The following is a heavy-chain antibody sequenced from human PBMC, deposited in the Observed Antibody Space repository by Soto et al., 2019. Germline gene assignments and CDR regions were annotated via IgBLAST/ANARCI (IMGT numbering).Heavy chain of an antibody. Sequence: PSETLSLTCTVSGGSVSSGSYYWSWIRQPPGKGLEWIGYIYYSGSTNYNPSLKSRVTISVDTSKNQFSLKLSSVTAADTAVYYCARAPPRYIAAAGTDFDYWGQGTLVTVSS. CDR3: ARAPPRYIAAAGTDFDY. V-gene: IGHV4-61*01. CDR1: GGSVSSGSYY. D-gene: IGHD6-13*01. J-gene: IGHJ4*02. CDR2: IYYSGST.